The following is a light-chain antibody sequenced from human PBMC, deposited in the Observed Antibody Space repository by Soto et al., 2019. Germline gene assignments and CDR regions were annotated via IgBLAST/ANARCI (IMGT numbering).Light chain of an antibody. CDR2: AAS. J-gene: IGKJ1*01. CDR1: QSISSC. CDR3: QQSYTTPPA. Sequence: DIQMTQSPSSLSASVGDRVTITCRASQSISSCLNWYQQVPWKAPKLLIYAASSLRSGVPSRFSGSGSGTDFTLTISSLQREDFATYYCQQSYTTPPAFGQGTKVEIK. V-gene: IGKV1-39*01.